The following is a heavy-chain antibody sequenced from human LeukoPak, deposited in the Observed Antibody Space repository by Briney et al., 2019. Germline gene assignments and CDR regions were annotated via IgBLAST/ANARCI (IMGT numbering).Heavy chain of an antibody. CDR1: GGSISSSY. Sequence: SETLSLTCTVSGGSISSSYWSWIRQPPGKGLEWIASIYDSETTKYNPSLRSRATISSDTSKNQFSLKLSSVTAADTAVYYCARQAYSSGWYTAAYWGQGTLVIVPP. CDR2: IYDSETT. V-gene: IGHV4-59*08. J-gene: IGHJ4*02. D-gene: IGHD6-19*01. CDR3: ARQAYSSGWYTAAY.